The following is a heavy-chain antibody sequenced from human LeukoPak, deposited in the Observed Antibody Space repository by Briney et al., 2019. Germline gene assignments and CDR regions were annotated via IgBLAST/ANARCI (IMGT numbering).Heavy chain of an antibody. D-gene: IGHD3-10*01. CDR3: ARVYGSGTYLSYFDY. CDR1: GFTFSSYS. V-gene: IGHV3-21*01. J-gene: IGHJ4*02. CDR2: ISSSSGYI. Sequence: GGSLRLSCAASGFTFSSYSMNWVRQAPGKGLEWVSSISSSSGYIYYADSVKGRFTISRDNAKNSLYLQVNSLRAEDTAVYYCARVYGSGTYLSYFDYWGQGTLVTVS.